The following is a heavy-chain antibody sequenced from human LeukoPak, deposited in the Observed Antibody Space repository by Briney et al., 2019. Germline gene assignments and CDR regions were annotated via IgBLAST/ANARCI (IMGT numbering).Heavy chain of an antibody. J-gene: IGHJ4*02. D-gene: IGHD3-22*01. V-gene: IGHV3-21*01. CDR3: ARDRGGYYDETHYFDY. CDR1: GFTFSSYS. Sequence: GGSLRLSCAASGFTFSSYSMNWVRQAPVKGLEWVSSISSSSYTYYADSVKGRFTISRDNAKNSLYLQMNSLRAEDTAVHYCARDRGGYYDETHYFDYWGQGTLVTVSS. CDR2: ISSSSYT.